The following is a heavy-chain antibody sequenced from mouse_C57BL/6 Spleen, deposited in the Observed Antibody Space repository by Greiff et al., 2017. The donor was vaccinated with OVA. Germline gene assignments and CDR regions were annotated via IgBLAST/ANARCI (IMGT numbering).Heavy chain of an antibody. J-gene: IGHJ1*03. CDR1: GYAFSSSW. CDR3: ARCQRGYWYFDV. D-gene: IGHD6-1*01. V-gene: IGHV1-82*01. CDR2: IYPGDGDT. Sequence: QVQLQQSGPELVKPGASVKISCKASGYAFSSSWMNWVKQRPGKGLEWIGRIYPGDGDTNYNGKFKGKATLTADKSSSTAYMQLSSLTSEDSAVYFCARCQRGYWYFDVWGTGTTVTVSS.